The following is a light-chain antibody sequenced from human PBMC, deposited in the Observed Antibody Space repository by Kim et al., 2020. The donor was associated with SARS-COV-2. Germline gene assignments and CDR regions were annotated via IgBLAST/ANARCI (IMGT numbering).Light chain of an antibody. CDR1: NSNIGAPYD. Sequence: QSAVTQPPSVSGAPGQTITISCTGSNSNIGAPYDVHWYQQLPGRAPKLLISGDNNRPSGVPDRFSASKSGTSASLAITGLQAEDEAEYYCHSFDISPSGSHVFGSGTKVTVL. CDR2: GDN. V-gene: IGLV1-40*02. CDR3: HSFDISPSGSHV. J-gene: IGLJ1*01.